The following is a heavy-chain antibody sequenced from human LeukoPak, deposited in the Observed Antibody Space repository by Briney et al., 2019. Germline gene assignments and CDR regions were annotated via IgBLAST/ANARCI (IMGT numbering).Heavy chain of an antibody. Sequence: GGSPRLSCAASGFNFNTYGMHWVRQTPGKGLEWVAVIWHDGSDEYYADSVKGRFTISRDNSKSLVYLQMDSLRDEDTAVYYCAGEVVRDVSGVDYTWLDPWGQGALVFVS. CDR1: GFNFNTYG. D-gene: IGHD2-8*01. CDR2: IWHDGSDE. V-gene: IGHV3-33*01. J-gene: IGHJ5*02. CDR3: AGEVVRDVSGVDYTWLDP.